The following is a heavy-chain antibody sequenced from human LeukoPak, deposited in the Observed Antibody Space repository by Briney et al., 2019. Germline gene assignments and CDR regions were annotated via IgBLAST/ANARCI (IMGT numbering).Heavy chain of an antibody. Sequence: PGGSLRLSCAASGFTFSSYAMSWIRQAPGKGLEWVSAISGSGGSTYYADSVKGRFTTSRDNSKNTLYLQMNSLRAEDTAVYYCANVRGVIITDYWGQGTLVTVSS. D-gene: IGHD3-10*02. CDR3: ANVRGVIITDY. CDR2: ISGSGGST. CDR1: GFTFSSYA. V-gene: IGHV3-23*01. J-gene: IGHJ4*02.